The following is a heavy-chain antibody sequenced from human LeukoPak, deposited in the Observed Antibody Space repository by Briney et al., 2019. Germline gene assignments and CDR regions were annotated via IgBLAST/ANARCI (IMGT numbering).Heavy chain of an antibody. CDR2: IFYSGST. CDR3: ARKTYTSGWFDY. CDR1: GGSISNYY. D-gene: IGHD6-19*01. J-gene: IGHJ4*02. V-gene: IGHV4-59*01. Sequence: PSETLSLTCTVSGGSISNYYWSWIRQPPGKGLEWIGYIFYSGSTNYNPSLKSRVTISVDTSKNQFSLKLSSVTAADTAVYYCARKTYTSGWFDYWGQGTLVTVSS.